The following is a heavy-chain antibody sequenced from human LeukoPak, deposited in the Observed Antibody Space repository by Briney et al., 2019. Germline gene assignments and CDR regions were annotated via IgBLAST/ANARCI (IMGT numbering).Heavy chain of an antibody. J-gene: IGHJ3*02. Sequence: SGTLSLTCVVSGGSITSSNWWCWVRQPPGKGLEWIGEIYHSGSTNYNPSLKSRVTISVDTSKNQFSLKLSSVTAADTAVYYCARMECSSTNCYLFYDIWGQGTMVTVSS. CDR2: IYHSGST. CDR1: GGSITSSNW. V-gene: IGHV4-4*02. D-gene: IGHD2-2*01. CDR3: ARMECSSTNCYLFYDI.